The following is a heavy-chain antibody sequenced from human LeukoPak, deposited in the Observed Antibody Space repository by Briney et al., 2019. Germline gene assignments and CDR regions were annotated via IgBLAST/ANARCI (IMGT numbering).Heavy chain of an antibody. D-gene: IGHD4-17*01. V-gene: IGHV4-31*03. CDR3: ARDLDGDYVGWFDP. Sequence: SETLSLTCTVSGGSISSGGYYWSWIRQHPGKGLEWIGYIYYSGSTYYNPSLKSRVTISVDTSKNRFSLKLSSVTAADTAVYYCARDLDGDYVGWFDPWGQGTLVTVSS. J-gene: IGHJ5*02. CDR2: IYYSGST. CDR1: GGSISSGGYY.